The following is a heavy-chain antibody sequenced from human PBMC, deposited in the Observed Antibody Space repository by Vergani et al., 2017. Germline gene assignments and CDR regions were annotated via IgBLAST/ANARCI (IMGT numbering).Heavy chain of an antibody. J-gene: IGHJ4*02. Sequence: EVQLLESGGGLVQPGGSLRLTCAASEFTFSNYAMNWVRQAPGKGLEWVSGISGSGVSAYYADSVKGRFTISRDNSKNTLYLQMNSLRAEDTAVYYCAKAPGIAVAGGCFDWGQGTLVTVSS. CDR3: AKAPGIAVAGGCFD. V-gene: IGHV3-23*01. CDR1: EFTFSNYA. CDR2: ISGSGVSA. D-gene: IGHD6-19*01.